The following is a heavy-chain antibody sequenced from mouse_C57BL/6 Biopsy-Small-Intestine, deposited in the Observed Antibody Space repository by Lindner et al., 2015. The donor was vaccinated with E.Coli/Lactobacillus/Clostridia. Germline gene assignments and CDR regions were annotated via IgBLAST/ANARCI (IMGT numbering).Heavy chain of an antibody. CDR1: GFTFSSYA. V-gene: IGHV5-4*01. CDR3: ARDPGHMDY. J-gene: IGHJ4*01. CDR2: ISDGGSYT. Sequence: VQLQESGGGLVKPGGSLKLSCAASGFTFSSYAMSWVRQTPEKRLEWVATISDGGSYTYYPDNVKGRFTISRDSAKNNLYLQMSHLKSEDTAMYYRARDPGHMDYWGQGTSVTVSS.